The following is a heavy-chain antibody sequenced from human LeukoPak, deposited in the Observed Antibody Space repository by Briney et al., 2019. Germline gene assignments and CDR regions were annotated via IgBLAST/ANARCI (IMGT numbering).Heavy chain of an antibody. CDR3: AAAAYCGGDCYSGFDY. D-gene: IGHD2-21*02. V-gene: IGHV1-46*01. J-gene: IGHJ4*02. Sequence: ASVKVSCKASGYTFTSYYMHWVRQAPGQGLEWMGIINPSGGSTSYAQKFQGRVTMTRDTSTSTAYMELSSLRSEDTAVYYCAAAAYCGGDCYSGFDYWGQGTLVTVSS. CDR2: INPSGGST. CDR1: GYTFTSYY.